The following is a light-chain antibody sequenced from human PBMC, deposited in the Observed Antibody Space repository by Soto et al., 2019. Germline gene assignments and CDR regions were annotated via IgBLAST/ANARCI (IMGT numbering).Light chain of an antibody. CDR3: ASWDDSLSGVV. CDR2: RNT. CDR1: SSNIGNYY. Sequence: QPVLTQPPSASGTPGQRITISCSGSSSNIGNYYVYWYQQVPGTAPKLFIYRNTQRPSGVPDRFSGSKSGTSASLTISGLQSEDEGDYYCASWDDSLSGVVFGGGTKLTVL. V-gene: IGLV1-47*01. J-gene: IGLJ3*02.